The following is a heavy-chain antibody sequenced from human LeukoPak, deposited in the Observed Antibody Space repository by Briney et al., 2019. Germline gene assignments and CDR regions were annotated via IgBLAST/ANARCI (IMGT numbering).Heavy chain of an antibody. D-gene: IGHD3-9*01. Sequence: GGSLRLSCAASGFTVSNNYMSWVRQAPGKGLEWVSVIYSGGITYYADSVKGRFTISRDNAKNTLYLQMNTLRVEDTVVYYCTRDLMDYDVSTGLHHYYMDVWGQGTTVTVSS. CDR1: GFTVSNNY. CDR2: IYSGGIT. V-gene: IGHV3-66*01. CDR3: TRDLMDYDVSTGLHHYYMDV. J-gene: IGHJ6*02.